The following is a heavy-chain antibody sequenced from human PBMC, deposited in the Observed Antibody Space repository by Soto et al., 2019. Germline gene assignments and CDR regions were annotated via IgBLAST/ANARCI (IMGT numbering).Heavy chain of an antibody. CDR2: RYYSEST. Sequence: SETLSLTCTVSGGSITTGGYYWSWIRQLPGKGLEWIGHRYYSESTYYNPSLKSRVSISLDTSKNQFSLKLSFVTAADTAMYYCARTKCSGGSCYSWSLDYRGQGTPVTVSS. V-gene: IGHV4-31*03. D-gene: IGHD2-15*01. CDR1: GGSITTGGYY. J-gene: IGHJ4*02. CDR3: ARTKCSGGSCYSWSLDY.